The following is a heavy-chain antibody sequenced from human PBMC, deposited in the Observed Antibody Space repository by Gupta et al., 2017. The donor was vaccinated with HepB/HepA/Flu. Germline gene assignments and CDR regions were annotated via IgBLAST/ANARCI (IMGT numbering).Heavy chain of an antibody. CDR2: INHSGST. J-gene: IGHJ4*02. V-gene: IGHV4-34*01. Sequence: QVQLQQWGAGLLKPSETLSLTCAVYGGSFSGYYWSWIRQPPGKGLEWIGEINHSGSTNYNPSLKSRVTISVDTSKNQFSLKLSSVTAADTAVYYCASLAVRGSGRSKPIDYWGQGTLVTVSS. D-gene: IGHD3-10*01. CDR1: GGSFSGYY. CDR3: ASLAVRGSGRSKPIDY.